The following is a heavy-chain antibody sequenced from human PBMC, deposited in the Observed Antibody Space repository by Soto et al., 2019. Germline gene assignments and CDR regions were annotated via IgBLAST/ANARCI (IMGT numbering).Heavy chain of an antibody. D-gene: IGHD1-26*01. CDR1: GGTFSTYS. Sequence: QVQLVQSGAEVKKPGSSVKVSYKTSGGTFSTYSIVWVRQAPGEGLEWMGGIIPIFGTANYAQKFQDRVTITADKSTNTALMELSSLKSEDTAMYYCASSSGNNYGVGTNYYFDYWGQGTLVTVSS. J-gene: IGHJ4*02. CDR2: IIPIFGTA. V-gene: IGHV1-69*06. CDR3: ASSSGNNYGVGTNYYFDY.